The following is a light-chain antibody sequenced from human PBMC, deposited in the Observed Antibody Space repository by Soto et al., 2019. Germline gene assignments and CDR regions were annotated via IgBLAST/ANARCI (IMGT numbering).Light chain of an antibody. CDR3: MQGTHWPYT. V-gene: IGKV2-30*02. CDR2: QVS. J-gene: IGKJ2*01. CDR1: QGLLHSNGDTF. Sequence: DVVMTQSPLSLPVTLGQPASISCRSSQGLLHSNGDTFLSWFQQRPGQSPRRLIYQVSNRDSGVPDRFSGSGSGTDFTLTISRVEAKDVGIYYCMQGTHWPYTFGQGTKLEI.